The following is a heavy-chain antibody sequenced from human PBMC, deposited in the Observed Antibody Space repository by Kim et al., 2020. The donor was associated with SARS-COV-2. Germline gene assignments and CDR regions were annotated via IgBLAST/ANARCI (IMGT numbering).Heavy chain of an antibody. CDR2: ISGSGGST. J-gene: IGHJ4*02. CDR1: GFTFSSYA. V-gene: IGHV3-23*01. D-gene: IGHD3-10*01. Sequence: GGSLRLSCAASGFTFSSYAMSWVRQAPGKGLEWVSAISGSGGSTYYADSVKGRFTISRDNSKNTLYLQMNSLRAEDTAVYYCAKLLLWFGASIPDDYWGQGTLVTVSS. CDR3: AKLLLWFGASIPDDY.